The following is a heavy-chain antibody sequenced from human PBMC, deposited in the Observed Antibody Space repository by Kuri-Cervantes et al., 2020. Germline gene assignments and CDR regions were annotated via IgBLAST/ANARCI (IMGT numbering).Heavy chain of an antibody. CDR1: GFTFSSYA. CDR3: ARDFLTMIVVVIGGLDY. CDR2: ISCDGSNK. D-gene: IGHD3-22*01. J-gene: IGHJ4*02. V-gene: IGHV3-30-3*01. Sequence: GESLKISCAASGFTFSSYAMHWVRRAPGKGLEWVAVISCDGSNKYYADSVKGRFTISRDNSKNTLYLQMNSLRAGDTAVYYCARDFLTMIVVVIGGLDYWGQGTLVTVSS.